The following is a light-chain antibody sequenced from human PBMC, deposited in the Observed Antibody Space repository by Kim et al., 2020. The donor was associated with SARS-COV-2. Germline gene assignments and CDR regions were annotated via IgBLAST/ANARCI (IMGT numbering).Light chain of an antibody. CDR2: EAS. V-gene: IGKV1-12*01. CDR3: QQTDSFPWT. Sequence: ACVGDRVTITCQASQGISDWLAWYQQKPGKAPKLLIYEASSLQSGVPSRFSGSGYGTDFTLTISSLQPEDFATYYCQQTDSFPWTFGQGTKVDIK. J-gene: IGKJ1*01. CDR1: QGISDW.